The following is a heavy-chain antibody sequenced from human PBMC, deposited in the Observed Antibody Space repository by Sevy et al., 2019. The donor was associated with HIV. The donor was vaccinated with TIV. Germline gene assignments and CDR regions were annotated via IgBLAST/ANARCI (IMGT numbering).Heavy chain of an antibody. CDR3: ARSNTVYGMDV. D-gene: IGHD2-2*02. Sequence: GESLKISCKGSGYRFINYWIGWVRQMPGKGLEWMGIIYPGDSDTRYSPSFQGQVTISADQSFSTAYLQWSSLKASDTAIYYCARSNTVYGMDVWGQGTTVTVSS. V-gene: IGHV5-51*01. J-gene: IGHJ6*02. CDR1: GYRFINYW. CDR2: IYPGDSDT.